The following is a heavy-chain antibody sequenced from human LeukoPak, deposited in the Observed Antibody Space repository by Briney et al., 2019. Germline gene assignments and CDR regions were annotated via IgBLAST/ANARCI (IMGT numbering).Heavy chain of an antibody. J-gene: IGHJ4*02. CDR1: GDSISSYY. Sequence: SETLSLTCTVSGDSISSYYWSWIRQPAGKGLEWIGRIYTSGSTNYNPSLKSRVTMSVDTSKNQFSLKLSSVTAADTAVYYCARAGGLYCSSTSCSMGFDYWGQGTLVTVSS. CDR3: ARAGGLYCSSTSCSMGFDY. V-gene: IGHV4-4*07. CDR2: IYTSGST. D-gene: IGHD2-2*01.